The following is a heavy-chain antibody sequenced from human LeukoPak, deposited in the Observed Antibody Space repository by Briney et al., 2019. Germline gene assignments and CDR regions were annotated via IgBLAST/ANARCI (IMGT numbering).Heavy chain of an antibody. CDR3: ARTVAYNWFDP. CDR2: IYYSGST. Sequence: WETLSLTCTVSGGSISSYYWSWIRQPPGKGLEWIGYIYYSGSTNYNPSLKSRVTMSVYTSKNQFSLKLSSVTAADTAVYYCARTVAYNWFDPWGQGTLVTVSS. CDR1: GGSISSYY. J-gene: IGHJ5*02. V-gene: IGHV4-59*12. D-gene: IGHD2-21*01.